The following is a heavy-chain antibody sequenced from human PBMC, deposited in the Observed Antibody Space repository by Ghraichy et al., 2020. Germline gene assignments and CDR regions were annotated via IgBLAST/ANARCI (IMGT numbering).Heavy chain of an antibody. CDR3: ASYYDGGAGTGY. CDR1: GGSVSSGTFY. J-gene: IGHJ4*02. Sequence: SETLSLTCTVSGGSVSSGTFYWSWIRQPPGKGLEWIGYIHYSRGTNSNPPLKSRVTISVDTSKNQFSLNLSSVTAADTAVYYCASYYDGGAGTGYWGPGTLVTVSS. D-gene: IGHD3-10*02. V-gene: IGHV4-61*01. CDR2: IHYSRGT.